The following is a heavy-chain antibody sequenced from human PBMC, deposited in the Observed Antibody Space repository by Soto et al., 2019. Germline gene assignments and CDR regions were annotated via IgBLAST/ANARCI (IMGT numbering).Heavy chain of an antibody. J-gene: IGHJ4*02. CDR1: GGSISSSSYY. CDR3: ARLEGLATISYYFDF. D-gene: IGHD3-9*01. CDR2: IYYSGNT. Sequence: SETLSLTCTVSGGSISSSSYYWGWIRQPPGKGLEWIGSIYYSGNTYYNPSLKSRVTISVDKSKNQFSLKLSSVTAADSAVYFCARLEGLATISYYFDFWGQGALVTVSS. V-gene: IGHV4-39*01.